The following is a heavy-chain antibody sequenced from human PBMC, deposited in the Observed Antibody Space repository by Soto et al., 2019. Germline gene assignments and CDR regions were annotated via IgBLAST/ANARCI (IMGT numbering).Heavy chain of an antibody. CDR2: MDQDGSET. D-gene: IGHD3-16*01. CDR3: VCGGNFFIY. CDR1: GFTFSTYW. V-gene: IGHV3-7*01. J-gene: IGHJ4*02. Sequence: EVQLVESGGGLVQPGGSLRLSCAASGFTFSTYWMTWVRQPPGKGLEWVANMDQDGSETYHVDFVRGRFTVSRDNAKNSLYLQMNSLRVEDTAVYYCVCGGNFFIYWGQGTLVTVSP.